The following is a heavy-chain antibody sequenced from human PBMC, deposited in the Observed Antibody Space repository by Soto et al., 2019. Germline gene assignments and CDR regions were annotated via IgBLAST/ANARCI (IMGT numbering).Heavy chain of an antibody. Sequence: SETLSLTCTVSGGSISSSSYYWGWIRQPPGKGLEWIGSIYYSGSTYYNPSLKSRVTISVDTSKNQFSLKLSSVTAADTAVYYCARVAYGALVFDYWGQGTLVTVSS. V-gene: IGHV4-39*01. CDR1: GGSISSSSYY. CDR3: ARVAYGALVFDY. CDR2: IYYSGST. D-gene: IGHD4-17*01. J-gene: IGHJ4*02.